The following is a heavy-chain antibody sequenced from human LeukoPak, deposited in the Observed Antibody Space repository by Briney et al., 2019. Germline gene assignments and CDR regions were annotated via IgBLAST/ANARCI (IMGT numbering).Heavy chain of an antibody. CDR3: VKDLETGDGYNYYYFDY. CDR1: GFTFSSYA. J-gene: IGHJ4*02. CDR2: MSSNGGST. Sequence: GGSLRLSCSASGFTFSSYAMHWVRQAPGKGLEYVSAMSSNGGSTYYADSVKGRFTISRDNSKNTLYLQMSSLRAEDTAVYYCVKDLETGDGYNYYYFDYWGQGTLVTVSS. D-gene: IGHD5-24*01. V-gene: IGHV3-64D*06.